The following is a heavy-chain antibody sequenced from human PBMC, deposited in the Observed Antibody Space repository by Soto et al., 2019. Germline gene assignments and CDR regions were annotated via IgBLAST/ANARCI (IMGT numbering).Heavy chain of an antibody. CDR2: IIPIFGTA. CDR1: GGTFSSYA. CDR3: ARSWGTQHSSGYSRFLDY. J-gene: IGHJ4*02. D-gene: IGHD3-22*01. Sequence: SVKVSCKASGGTFSSYAISWVRQAPGQGLEWMGGIIPIFGTANYAQKFQGRVTITADESTSTAYMELSSLRSEDTAVYYCARSWGTQHSSGYSRFLDYWGQGTLVTVSS. V-gene: IGHV1-69*13.